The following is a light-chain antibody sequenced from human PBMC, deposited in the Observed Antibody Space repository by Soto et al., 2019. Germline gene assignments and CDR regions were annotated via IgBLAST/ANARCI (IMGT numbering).Light chain of an antibody. CDR1: QSVSSSY. Sequence: EIVLTQSPGTLSLSPGERATLSCRASQSVSSSYLAWYQQKPGQAPRLLIYGASSRATGIPDRFSGSGSGTDFTLTISSLQPEDSAVYFCLQYASSPHFGGGTKVEIK. CDR2: GAS. V-gene: IGKV3-20*01. CDR3: LQYASSPH. J-gene: IGKJ4*01.